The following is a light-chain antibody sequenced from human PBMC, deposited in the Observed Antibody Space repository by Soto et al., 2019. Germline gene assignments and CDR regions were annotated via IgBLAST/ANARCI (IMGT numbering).Light chain of an antibody. Sequence: DIQMTQSPSTLSASVGDRVTITCRASQSISSWLAWYQQKPGKAPKLLIYQASSLKSGVPSRFSGSASATEFTLTISSLQPDDFATYYCEDYSSSSGLTFGGGTKVDIK. V-gene: IGKV1-5*03. CDR1: QSISSW. CDR3: EDYSSSSGLT. J-gene: IGKJ4*01. CDR2: QAS.